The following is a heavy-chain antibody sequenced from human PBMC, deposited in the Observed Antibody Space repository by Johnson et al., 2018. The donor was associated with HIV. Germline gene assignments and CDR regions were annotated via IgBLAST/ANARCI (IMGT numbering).Heavy chain of an antibody. Sequence: QEKLVESGGGVVQPGRSLRLSCAASGFTFSSYGMHWVRQAPGKGLEWVAVISYDGSNKYYADSVKGRFTISRDNSKNTLYLQMNSLRAEDTAVYYCAKEGYYYDSKNDAFDIWGQGTMVTVSS. CDR3: AKEGYYYDSKNDAFDI. D-gene: IGHD3-22*01. J-gene: IGHJ3*02. CDR2: ISYDGSNK. CDR1: GFTFSSYG. V-gene: IGHV3-30*18.